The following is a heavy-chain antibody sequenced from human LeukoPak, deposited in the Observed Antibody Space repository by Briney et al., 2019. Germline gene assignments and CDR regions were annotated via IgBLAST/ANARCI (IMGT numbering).Heavy chain of an antibody. CDR1: GFTFSSYG. CDR3: AKKDGSGRWYYYFDY. D-gene: IGHD3-10*01. CDR2: ISSSASST. Sequence: GGSLRLSCAASGFTFSSYGMSWVRQAPGKGLEWVSGISSSASSTYYADSVRGRFTISRDNSKNTLYLQMNSLRAEDTAIYYCAKKDGSGRWYYYFDYWGQGTLVTVSS. J-gene: IGHJ4*02. V-gene: IGHV3-23*01.